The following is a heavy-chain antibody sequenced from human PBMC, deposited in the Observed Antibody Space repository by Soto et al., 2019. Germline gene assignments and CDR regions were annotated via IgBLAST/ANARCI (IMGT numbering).Heavy chain of an antibody. CDR1: GFTFSDCS. CDR3: AKDIKCEDFTYGYFYYGMDV. V-gene: IGHV3-30*18. CDR2: TSYNGNNK. D-gene: IGHD3-10*01. J-gene: IGHJ6*02. Sequence: SCAASGFTFSDCSMHWVRQAPGKGLEWVASTSYNGNNKYYGDSVKGRFTISRDNSKNTLHLEMITLRPEDTAVYYCAKDIKCEDFTYGYFYYGMDVWGQGTTVTVSS.